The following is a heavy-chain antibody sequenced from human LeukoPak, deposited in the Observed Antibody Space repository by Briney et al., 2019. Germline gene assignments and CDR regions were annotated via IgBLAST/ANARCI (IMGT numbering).Heavy chain of an antibody. Sequence: SETLSLTRTVSGGSISSYYWSWIRQPPGKGLEWIGYIYYSGSTNYNPSLKSRVTISVDTSKNQFSLKLSSVTAADTAAYYCARVQTLTGMFDYWGQGTLVTVSS. CDR1: GGSISSYY. J-gene: IGHJ4*02. CDR2: IYYSGST. CDR3: ARVQTLTGMFDY. V-gene: IGHV4-59*01. D-gene: IGHD3-10*01.